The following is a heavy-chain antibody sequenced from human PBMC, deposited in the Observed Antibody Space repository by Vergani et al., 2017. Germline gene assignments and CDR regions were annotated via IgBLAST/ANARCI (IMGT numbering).Heavy chain of an antibody. V-gene: IGHV4-4*02. D-gene: IGHD3-22*01. CDR3: ASLRPRASSGRSFDY. J-gene: IGHJ4*02. Sequence: QVQLQESGPGLVKPSGTLSLTCAVSGGSISSSNWWSWVRQPPGKGLEWIGYIYYSGSTNYNPSLKSRVTISVDTSKNQFSLKLSSVTAADTAVYYCASLRPRASSGRSFDYWGQGTLVTVSS. CDR2: IYYSGST. CDR1: GGSISSSNW.